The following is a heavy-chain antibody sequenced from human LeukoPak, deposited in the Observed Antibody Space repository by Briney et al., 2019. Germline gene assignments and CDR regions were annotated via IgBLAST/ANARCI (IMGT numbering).Heavy chain of an antibody. CDR2: IRYDGSNK. CDR3: AKDRWYYYDSSGYYPNDY. J-gene: IGHJ4*02. Sequence: GGSLRLSCAASGFTFSNAWMSWVRQAPGKGLEWVAFIRYDGSNKYYADSVKGRFTISRDNSKNTLYLQMNSLRAEDTAVYYCAKDRWYYYDSSGYYPNDYWGQGTLVTVSS. CDR1: GFTFSNAW. V-gene: IGHV3-30*02. D-gene: IGHD3-22*01.